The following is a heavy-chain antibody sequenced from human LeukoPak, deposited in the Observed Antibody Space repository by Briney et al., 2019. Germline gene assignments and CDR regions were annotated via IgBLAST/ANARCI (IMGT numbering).Heavy chain of an antibody. CDR2: IYYSGST. D-gene: IGHD3-10*01. CDR3: AREVRGASPYFLDH. CDR1: GGSISSYY. J-gene: IGHJ5*02. Sequence: SETLSLTCTVSGGSISSYYWSWIRQPPGKGLEWIGYIYYSGSTNYNPSLRSRVIISLDTSKNQFSLKLNSVTAADTAVYYCAREVRGASPYFLDHWGQGTLVTVSS. V-gene: IGHV4-59*01.